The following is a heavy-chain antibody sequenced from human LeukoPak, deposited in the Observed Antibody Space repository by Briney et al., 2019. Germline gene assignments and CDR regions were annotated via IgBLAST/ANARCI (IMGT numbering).Heavy chain of an antibody. CDR2: INPSGGST. CDR1: GYTFTSYY. Sequence: GASVKVSCKASGYTFTSYYMHWVRQAPGQGLEWMGIINPSGGSTSYAQKFQGRVTMTRDMSTSTVYMELSSLRSDDTAVYYCARGGGLCGGDCYYAHWGQGTLVTVSS. V-gene: IGHV1-46*01. D-gene: IGHD2-21*02. J-gene: IGHJ4*02. CDR3: ARGGGLCGGDCYYAH.